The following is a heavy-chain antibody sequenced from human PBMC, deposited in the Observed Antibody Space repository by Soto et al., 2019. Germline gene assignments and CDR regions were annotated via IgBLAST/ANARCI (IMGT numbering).Heavy chain of an antibody. J-gene: IGHJ4*02. CDR1: GCSISSGGYS. CDR3: ARVRSDEYGDYAYYFDY. D-gene: IGHD4-17*01. V-gene: IGHV4-30-2*01. CDR2: ISHSGST. Sequence: QLQLQESGSGLVKPSQTLSLTCAVSGCSISSGGYSWSWIRQPPGKGMEWIGYISHSGSTYYNPSLKSRVTISVDRSKNQFSLKLSSVTAADTAVYYCARVRSDEYGDYAYYFDYWGQGTLVTVSS.